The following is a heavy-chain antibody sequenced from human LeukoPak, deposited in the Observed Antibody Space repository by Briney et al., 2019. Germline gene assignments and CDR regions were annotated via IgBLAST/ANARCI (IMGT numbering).Heavy chain of an antibody. Sequence: ASVKVSCKASGHTFTAYYMFWVRQAPGQGLEWMGWISAYNGNTNYAQKLQGRVTMTTDTSTSTAYMELRSLRSDDTAVYYCARYAMVRGAYYYYGMDVWGQGTTVTVSS. J-gene: IGHJ6*02. V-gene: IGHV1-18*04. CDR1: GHTFTAYY. CDR3: ARYAMVRGAYYYYGMDV. D-gene: IGHD3-10*01. CDR2: ISAYNGNT.